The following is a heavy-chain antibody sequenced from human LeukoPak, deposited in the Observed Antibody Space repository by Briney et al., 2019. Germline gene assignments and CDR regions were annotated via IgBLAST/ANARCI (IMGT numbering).Heavy chain of an antibody. V-gene: IGHV3-21*01. D-gene: IGHD1-26*01. CDR3: GKHDSASDY. CDR2: ISSSSSYI. CDR1: GFTFSNYD. J-gene: IGHJ4*02. Sequence: GGSLRLSCAASGFTFSNYDMNWLRQAPGKGLEWVSSISSSSSYIYYADSVKGRFTISRDNSKNTLYLQMNSLRAEDTAVYYCGKHDSASDYWGQGTLVTVSS.